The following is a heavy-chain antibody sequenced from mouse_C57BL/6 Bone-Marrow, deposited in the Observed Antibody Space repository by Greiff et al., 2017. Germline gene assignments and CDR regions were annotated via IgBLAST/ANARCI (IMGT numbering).Heavy chain of an antibody. CDR1: GYTFTSYW. CDR2: IYPGSGSP. CDR3: ARDGYYVPWYFDV. V-gene: IGHV1-55*01. D-gene: IGHD2-3*01. J-gene: IGHJ1*03. Sequence: VQLQQPGAELVKPGASVKMSCKASGYTFTSYWITWVKPRPGQGLEWIGDIYPGSGSPNYNEKFKNKATLPVDTSSSTAYRQLSSLTSEDSAVDYCARDGYYVPWYFDVWGTGTTVTVSS.